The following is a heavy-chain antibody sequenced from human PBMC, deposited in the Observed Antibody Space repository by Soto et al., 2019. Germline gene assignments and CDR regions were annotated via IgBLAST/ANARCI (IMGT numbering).Heavy chain of an antibody. CDR2: IIPMYGPA. J-gene: IGHJ5*02. CDR1: GGTFSSYA. CDR3: ARVTSMVRGVIDNWFDP. D-gene: IGHD3-10*01. V-gene: IGHV1-69*01. Sequence: QVPLVQSGAEVKKPGSSVTVSCKASGGTFSSYAIHWVRQAPGQGLEWMGGIIPMYGPAKYAQRLQGRVTITADESTTTVYMELPSLTSQDTAVYYCARVTSMVRGVIDNWFDPWGHGTLVTVSS.